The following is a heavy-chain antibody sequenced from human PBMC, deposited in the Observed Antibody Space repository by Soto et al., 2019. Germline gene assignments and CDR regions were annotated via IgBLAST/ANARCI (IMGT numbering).Heavy chain of an antibody. V-gene: IGHV4-30-4*01. D-gene: IGHD2-15*01. CDR1: GGSISSGDYY. J-gene: IGHJ3*02. Sequence: QVQLQESGPGLVKPSQTLSLTCTVSGGSISSGDYYWSWIRQPPGKGLEWIGYIYYSGSTYYNPSLKSRVTISVDTSKNQFSLKLSSVTAADTAVYYCARADIVVVVAASHAFDIWGQGTMVTVSS. CDR2: IYYSGST. CDR3: ARADIVVVVAASHAFDI.